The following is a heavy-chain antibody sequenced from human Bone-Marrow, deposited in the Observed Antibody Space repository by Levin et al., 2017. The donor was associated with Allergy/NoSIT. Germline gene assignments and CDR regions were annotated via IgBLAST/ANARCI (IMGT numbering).Heavy chain of an antibody. J-gene: IGHJ4*02. V-gene: IGHV3-30*18. CDR2: ISYDGSNK. Sequence: GGSLRLSCAASGFTFSSYGMHWVRQAPGKGLEWVAVISYDGSNKYYADSVKGRFTISRDNSKNTLYLQMNSLRAEDTAVYYCAKDRRWLQSGLDYWGQGTLVTVSS. D-gene: IGHD5-24*01. CDR3: AKDRRWLQSGLDY. CDR1: GFTFSSYG.